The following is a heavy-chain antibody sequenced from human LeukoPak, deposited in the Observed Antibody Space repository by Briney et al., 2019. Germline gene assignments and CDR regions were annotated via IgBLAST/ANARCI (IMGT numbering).Heavy chain of an antibody. CDR1: GLTVSNTY. CDR2: IYSGGRT. V-gene: IGHV3-66*04. D-gene: IGHD2-15*01. J-gene: IGHJ6*02. CDR3: ARHDSVLRWCMDV. Sequence: GGSLRLSCAASGLTVSNTYMSWVRQAPGKGLESVSVIYSGGRTFYADSVKGRFTISRDGSTNSLTLQMNSLRVEDTAVYYCARHDSVLRWCMDVWGLGTTLTVSS.